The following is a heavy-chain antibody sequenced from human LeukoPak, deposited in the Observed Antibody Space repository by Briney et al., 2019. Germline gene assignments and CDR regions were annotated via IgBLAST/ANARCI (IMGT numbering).Heavy chain of an antibody. CDR1: GFTLSNYW. Sequence: PGGSLTLSCAASGFTLSNYWMHWVRQAPGKGLVWVSRVKGDGTFTNYADSVKGRFTISRDNAKYTLYLQMHSLRAEDTAIYYCVRDGDDYNFDYWGQGSLVTVSS. V-gene: IGHV3-74*01. J-gene: IGHJ4*02. D-gene: IGHD5-24*01. CDR3: VRDGDDYNFDY. CDR2: VKGDGTFT.